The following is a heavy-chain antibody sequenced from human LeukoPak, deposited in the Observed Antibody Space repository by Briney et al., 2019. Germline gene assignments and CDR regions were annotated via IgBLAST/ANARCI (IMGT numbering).Heavy chain of an antibody. D-gene: IGHD3-10*01. CDR2: INSDGSST. Sequence: GGSLRLSCAASGFTFSSYAMSWVRQAPGKGLVWVSRINSDGSSTSYADSVKGRFTISRDNAKNTLYLQMNSLRVEDTAVYYCAREWSGFGELPDYWGQGTLVTVSS. CDR3: AREWSGFGELPDY. CDR1: GFTFSSYA. J-gene: IGHJ4*02. V-gene: IGHV3-74*01.